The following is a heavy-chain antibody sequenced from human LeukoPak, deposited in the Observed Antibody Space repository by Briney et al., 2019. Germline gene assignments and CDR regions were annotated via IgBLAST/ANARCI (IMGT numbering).Heavy chain of an antibody. CDR3: ARETSLAGFASGLGFNY. CDR1: GASISSWY. J-gene: IGHJ4*02. V-gene: IGHV4-59*01. D-gene: IGHD6-19*01. CDR2: IYGNGNT. Sequence: SETLSLTCTVSGASISSWYWSWIRQPPGKGLEWIGYIYGNGNTNYNPSLKSRVTMSIDTSKNQFSLKLTSVTAADTATYYCARETSLAGFASGLGFNYWGQGILVTVSS.